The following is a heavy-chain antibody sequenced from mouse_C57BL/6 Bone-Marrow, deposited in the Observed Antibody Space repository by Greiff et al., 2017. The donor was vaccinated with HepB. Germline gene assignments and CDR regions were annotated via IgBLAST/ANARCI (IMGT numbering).Heavy chain of an antibody. CDR3: AREGFSNFLDY. Sequence: VQLQQSGPGLVQPSQSLSITCTVSGFSLTSYGVHWVRQPPGKGLEWLGVIWTGGGTNYNSALKSRLSISKDNSKSQVFLKMNSLQTDDTARYYCAREGFSNFLDYWGQGTTLTVSS. CDR1: GFSLTSYG. J-gene: IGHJ2*01. V-gene: IGHV2-9-1*01. D-gene: IGHD2-5*01. CDR2: IWTGGGT.